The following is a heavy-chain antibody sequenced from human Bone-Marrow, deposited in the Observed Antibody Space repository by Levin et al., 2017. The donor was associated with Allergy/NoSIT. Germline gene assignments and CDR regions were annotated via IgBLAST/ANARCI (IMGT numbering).Heavy chain of an antibody. CDR2: IYWDDNK. J-gene: IGHJ4*02. CDR3: AREYYDVFTDHYNFFDN. CDR1: GFSLSTSGVG. D-gene: IGHD3-9*01. V-gene: IGHV2-5*02. Sequence: SGPTLVKPTQTLTLTCTFSGFSLSTSGVGVGWIRQPPGEALEWLALIYWDDNKHYSPSLRSRLTITKDISKNQVVLTMTNMDPVDTATYFYAREYYDVFTDHYNFFDNWGQGTLVTVSS.